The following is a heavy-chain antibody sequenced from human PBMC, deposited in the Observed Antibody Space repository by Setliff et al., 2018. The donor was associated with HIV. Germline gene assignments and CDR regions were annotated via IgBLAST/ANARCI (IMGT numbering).Heavy chain of an antibody. D-gene: IGHD3-22*01. CDR2: ISGSGTYT. CDR1: GFTFTSHS. V-gene: IGHV3-21*01. Sequence: GGSLRLSCVTSGFTFTSHSMNWVRLRPGKGLEWVASISGSGTYTHYADSVRGRFTVSRDNAKNSLWLQLDSLRAEDTAVYYCARIYDSSAYYPHDAFDIWGQGTMVTISS. J-gene: IGHJ3*02. CDR3: ARIYDSSAYYPHDAFDI.